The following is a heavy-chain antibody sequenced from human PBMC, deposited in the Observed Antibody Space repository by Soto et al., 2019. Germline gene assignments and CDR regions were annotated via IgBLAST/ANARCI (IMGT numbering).Heavy chain of an antibody. Sequence: EASVKVSCKASGGTFSSYAISWVRQAPGQGLEWMGGIIPIFGTANYAQKFQGRVTITADKSTSTAYMELSSLRSEDTAVYYCAPGAPYSSGWYAGYWGQGTLVTVSS. J-gene: IGHJ4*02. D-gene: IGHD6-19*01. CDR3: APGAPYSSGWYAGY. CDR2: IIPIFGTA. CDR1: GGTFSSYA. V-gene: IGHV1-69*06.